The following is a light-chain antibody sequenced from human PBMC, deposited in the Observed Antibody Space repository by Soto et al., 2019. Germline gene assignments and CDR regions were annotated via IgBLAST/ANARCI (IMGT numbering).Light chain of an antibody. CDR2: DVS. CDR3: CSYAGSYTYV. CDR1: DVGGYDY. J-gene: IGLJ1*01. V-gene: IGLV2-11*01. Sequence: QSALTQPRSVSGSPGQSVTISCSDVGGYDYVSWYQQHPGKAPKLMIYDVSERPSGVPDRFSGSKSGNTASLTISGLQADDEADYYCCSYAGSYTYVFGTGTKVTVL.